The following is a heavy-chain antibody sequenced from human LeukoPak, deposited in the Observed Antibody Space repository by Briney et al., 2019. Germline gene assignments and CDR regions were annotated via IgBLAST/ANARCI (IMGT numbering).Heavy chain of an antibody. V-gene: IGHV4-59*01. CDR3: ARGGYLSGYMDV. D-gene: IGHD6-13*01. CDR2: IYYSVST. Sequence: PSETLSLTCAVYGGSISRYYWSWIGQPPGKGLEWIGYIYYSVSTNYNPSLKSRVTISLDTSKNQFSLKLSSVTAADTAVYYCARGGYLSGYMDVWGKGTTVTVSS. CDR1: GGSISRYY. J-gene: IGHJ6*03.